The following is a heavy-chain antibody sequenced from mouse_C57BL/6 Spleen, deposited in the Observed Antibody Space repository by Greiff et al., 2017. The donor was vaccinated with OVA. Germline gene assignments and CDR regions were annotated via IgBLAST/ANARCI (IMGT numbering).Heavy chain of an antibody. Sequence: DVLLVASWGGLVKPGGSLKLSCAASVFTFSDYGMHLFRQAPEKGLEWVAYLSSGSSTIYYADPVQGRFPISRSIAKNTLFLQMTSLRSEETAMYYCARAYDYDADYYAMDYWGKGTSVTVSS. V-gene: IGHV5-17*01. CDR2: LSSGSSTI. J-gene: IGHJ4*01. D-gene: IGHD2-4*01. CDR3: ARAYDYDADYYAMDY. CDR1: VFTFSDYG.